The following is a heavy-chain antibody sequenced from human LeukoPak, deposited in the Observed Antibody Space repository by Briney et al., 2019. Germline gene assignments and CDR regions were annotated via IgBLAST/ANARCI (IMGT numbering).Heavy chain of an antibody. CDR2: IYTSGST. CDR3: ARGGYGDYTSDY. J-gene: IGHJ4*02. Sequence: SQTLSLTCTVSGGSISSGSYYWSWIRQPAGKGLEWIGRIYTSGSTSYNPSLKSRVTISADTSKNQFSLKLSSVTAADTAVYYCARGGYGDYTSDYWGQGTLVTVSS. V-gene: IGHV4-61*02. D-gene: IGHD4-17*01. CDR1: GGSISSGSYY.